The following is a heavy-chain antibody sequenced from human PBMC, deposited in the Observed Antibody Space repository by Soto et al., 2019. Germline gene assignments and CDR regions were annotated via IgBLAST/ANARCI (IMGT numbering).Heavy chain of an antibody. D-gene: IGHD3-3*01. V-gene: IGHV3-21*01. CDR3: ARAERYDFSSGYSSGYYGMDV. Sequence: KTGGSLRLSCAASGFTFSSYSMNWVRQAPGKGMEWVSSISSSSSYIYYADSVKGRVTISRDNAKNSLYLQMNSLRAEDTDVYYCARAERYDFSSGYSSGYYGMDVWGQGTTVTVPS. J-gene: IGHJ6*02. CDR1: GFTFSSYS. CDR2: ISSSSSYI.